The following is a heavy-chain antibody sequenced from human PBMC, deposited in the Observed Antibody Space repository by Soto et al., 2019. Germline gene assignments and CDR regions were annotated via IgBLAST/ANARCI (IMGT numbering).Heavy chain of an antibody. V-gene: IGHV1-69*13. CDR2: IIPIFGTA. D-gene: IGHD2-2*01. Sequence: ASVKVSCKASGGTFSSYAISWVRQAPGQGLEWMGGIIPIFGTANYAQKFQGRVTITADESTSTAYMELSSLRSEDTAVYYCASETIRFCSSTSCYLANKVYGMDVWGQGTTVTVSS. J-gene: IGHJ6*02. CDR1: GGTFSSYA. CDR3: ASETIRFCSSTSCYLANKVYGMDV.